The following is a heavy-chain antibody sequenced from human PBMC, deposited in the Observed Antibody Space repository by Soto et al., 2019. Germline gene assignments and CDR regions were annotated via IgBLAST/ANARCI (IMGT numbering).Heavy chain of an antibody. Sequence: ELQLVESGGGLVQPGGSLRLSCVVSGFSFSNYWMSWVRQAPGKGLEWVANIKQDGSETYYVDSVKGRFTISTDNAENSLYLQMTSLRGDDTAVYYCARGWATTAGTGDNWGQGTLVIVSS. J-gene: IGHJ4*02. V-gene: IGHV3-7*01. D-gene: IGHD6-19*01. CDR2: IKQDGSET. CDR3: ARGWATTAGTGDN. CDR1: GFSFSNYW.